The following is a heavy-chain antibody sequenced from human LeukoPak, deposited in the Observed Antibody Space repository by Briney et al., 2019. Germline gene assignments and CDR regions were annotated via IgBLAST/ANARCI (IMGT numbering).Heavy chain of an antibody. CDR3: ATDRTGGYGLAFDY. V-gene: IGHV1-18*01. Sequence: GASVKVSCKASGYTFTSYGISWVRQAPGQGLEWMGWISAYNGNTNYAQKFQGRVTMTEDTSTDTAYMELSSLRSEDTAVYYCATDRTGGYGLAFDYWGQGTLVTVSS. CDR2: ISAYNGNT. J-gene: IGHJ4*02. D-gene: IGHD5-12*01. CDR1: GYTFTSYG.